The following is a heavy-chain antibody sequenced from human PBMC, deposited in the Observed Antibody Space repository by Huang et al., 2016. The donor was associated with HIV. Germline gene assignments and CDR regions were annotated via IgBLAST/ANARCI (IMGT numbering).Heavy chain of an antibody. Sequence: QLQLQESGPGLVKPSETLSLTCTVSGGSIRSDNYYWGWIRQPPGKGLEWIWSIYYSGSTYYHPSLTSRVTITVDTSKNQFSLKMRSVTAADTAVYYCARLPGSITMIRGVITDPYWGQGTLVTVSS. CDR2: IYYSGST. J-gene: IGHJ4*02. CDR1: GGSIRSDNYY. D-gene: IGHD3-10*01. CDR3: ARLPGSITMIRGVITDPY. V-gene: IGHV4-39*01.